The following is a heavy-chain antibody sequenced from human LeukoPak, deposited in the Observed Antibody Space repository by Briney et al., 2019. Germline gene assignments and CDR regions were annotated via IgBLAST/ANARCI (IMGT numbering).Heavy chain of an antibody. J-gene: IGHJ4*02. CDR2: IYSGSNT. CDR1: GFTVSSNY. D-gene: IGHD3-9*01. Sequence: GGSLRLSCAASGFTVSSNYMSWVRQAPGKGLEWVSVIYSGSNTYYADSVKGRFTISRDNSKNTLYLQMNSLRAEDTAVYYCARVGFYDILTGRRDYWGQGTLVTVSS. V-gene: IGHV3-66*01. CDR3: ARVGFYDILTGRRDY.